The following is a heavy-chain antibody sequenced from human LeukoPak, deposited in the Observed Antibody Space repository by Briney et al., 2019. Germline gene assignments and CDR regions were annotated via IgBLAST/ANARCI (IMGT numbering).Heavy chain of an antibody. CDR2: ISGSGGDT. D-gene: IGHD6-19*01. CDR3: AARPPVAVAGPFGY. J-gene: IGHJ4*02. V-gene: IGHV3-23*01. Sequence: GGSLRLSCAASGFTFSGYAMGWVRQAAGKGLEWVSTISGSGGDTYYADSVKGRFTISRDNSRNTLYLQMNSLRVDDTAVYYCAARPPVAVAGPFGYWGQGPLVTVSS. CDR1: GFTFSGYA.